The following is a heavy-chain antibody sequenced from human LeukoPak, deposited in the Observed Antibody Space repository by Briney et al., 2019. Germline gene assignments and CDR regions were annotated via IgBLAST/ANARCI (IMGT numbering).Heavy chain of an antibody. D-gene: IGHD3-3*01. J-gene: IGHJ4*02. CDR1: GGSFSGYY. CDR3: ARGKRFLEY. CDR2: INHSGST. Sequence: TSETLSLTCAVYGGSFSGYYWSWIRQPPGKGLEWIGEINHSGSTNYNLSLKSRVTISVDTSKNQFSLKLSSVTAADTAVYYCARGKRFLEYWGQGTLVTVSS. V-gene: IGHV4-34*01.